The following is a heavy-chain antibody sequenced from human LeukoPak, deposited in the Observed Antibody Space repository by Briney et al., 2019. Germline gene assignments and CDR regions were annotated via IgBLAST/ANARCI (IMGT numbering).Heavy chain of an antibody. CDR2: ISYDGSNT. CDR1: GFTFSNYA. J-gene: IGHJ6*03. V-gene: IGHV3-30*01. Sequence: GGSLRLSCAASGFTFSNYAIHWVRQAPGKGLEWVAVISYDGSNTDYADSVRGRFTISRDNSKNTLSVQVNSLRAEDTAMYYCVRGEGGSGSYYYMDVWGKGTTVTVSS. CDR3: VRGEGGSGSYYYMDV. D-gene: IGHD3-10*01.